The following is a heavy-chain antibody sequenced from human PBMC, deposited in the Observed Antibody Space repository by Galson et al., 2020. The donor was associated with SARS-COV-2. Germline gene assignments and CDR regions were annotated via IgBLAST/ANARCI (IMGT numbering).Heavy chain of an antibody. Sequence: GESLKISCAASGFTSDDYTMHWVRQVPGKGLEWVSLISWDGDSTYYADSVKGRFTISRDNSKKSMYLQMNSLRTEDTALYYCAKVAGTQFGYFQNWGQGTLVTVSS. D-gene: IGHD6-19*01. CDR2: ISWDGDST. CDR1: GFTSDDYT. V-gene: IGHV3-43*01. CDR3: AKVAGTQFGYFQN. J-gene: IGHJ1*01.